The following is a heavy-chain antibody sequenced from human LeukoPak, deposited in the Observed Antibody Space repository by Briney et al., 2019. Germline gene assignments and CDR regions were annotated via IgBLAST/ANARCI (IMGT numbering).Heavy chain of an antibody. Sequence: ASVKVSCKTSGYTFTSYGISWVRQAPGQGLERMGWISAYNGDTSSAQKVQGRVTMTTDTSTSTAYMELRSLRSDDTAVYYCARQVLIAGGRYGMDVWGQGTTVTVSS. V-gene: IGHV1-18*01. CDR3: ARQVLIAGGRYGMDV. J-gene: IGHJ6*02. D-gene: IGHD2-15*01. CDR2: ISAYNGDT. CDR1: GYTFTSYG.